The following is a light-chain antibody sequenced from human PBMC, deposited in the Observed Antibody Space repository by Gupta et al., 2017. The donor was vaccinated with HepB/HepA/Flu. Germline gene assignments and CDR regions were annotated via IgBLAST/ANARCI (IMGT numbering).Light chain of an antibody. CDR2: GAS. Sequence: DNQMTQSPSSLSASLGDRVTITCRARQSINIYLNWYQQKPGKAPQLLIYGASKLQSGVPSRFSGSGSGTDFTLTISSLQPEDVGTYYCQQSYTTPTSFGHGTKLEIK. CDR1: QSINIY. CDR3: QQSYTTPTS. V-gene: IGKV1-39*01. J-gene: IGKJ2*03.